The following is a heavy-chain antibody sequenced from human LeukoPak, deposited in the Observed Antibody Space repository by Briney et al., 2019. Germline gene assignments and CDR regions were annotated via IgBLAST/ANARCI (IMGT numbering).Heavy chain of an antibody. Sequence: GGSLRLSCAASGLTFSSYDIHWVRQAPGKGLEWVAFIRYDGSNKYYADSVKGRFTISRDNSKNTVNLQMNSLRPDDAAIYYCAKGASNPLLFYLDYWGQGTLVTVSS. CDR2: IRYDGSNK. CDR3: AKGASNPLLFYLDY. D-gene: IGHD4-11*01. J-gene: IGHJ4*02. CDR1: GLTFSSYD. V-gene: IGHV3-30*02.